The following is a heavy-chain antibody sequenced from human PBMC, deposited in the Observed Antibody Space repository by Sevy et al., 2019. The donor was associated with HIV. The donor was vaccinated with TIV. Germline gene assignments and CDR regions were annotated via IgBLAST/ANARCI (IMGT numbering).Heavy chain of an antibody. CDR3: ARDRRFCGNECYLYYYYGMDL. CDR1: GFNVNDNY. CDR2: IHADGSS. J-gene: IGHJ6*02. V-gene: IGHV3-53*01. Sequence: GGSLRLSCAASGFNVNDNYMTWVRQAPGKGLEWVSIIHADGSSYYADSVKGRFTMSRDDSKNIVNLQMNSLRADDTAVYYCARDRRFCGNECYLYYYYGMDLWGQGTAVTVSS. D-gene: IGHD3-16*02.